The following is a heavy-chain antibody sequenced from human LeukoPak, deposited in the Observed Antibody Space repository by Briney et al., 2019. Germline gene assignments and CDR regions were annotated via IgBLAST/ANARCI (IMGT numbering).Heavy chain of an antibody. J-gene: IGHJ4*02. CDR3: ARGSSSSWYIVDY. CDR2: IWYDGSNK. V-gene: IGHV3-33*08. D-gene: IGHD6-13*01. CDR1: GFTVRNAW. Sequence: GGSLRLSCAASGFTVRNAWMSWVRQAPGKGLEWVAVIWYDGSNKYYADSVKGRLTISRDNSKNTVYLQMNSLRAEDTAVYYCARGSSSSWYIVDYWGQGTLVTVSS.